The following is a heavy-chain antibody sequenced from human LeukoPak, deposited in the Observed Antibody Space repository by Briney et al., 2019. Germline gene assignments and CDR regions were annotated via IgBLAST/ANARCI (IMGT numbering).Heavy chain of an antibody. Sequence: SETLSLTCTVSGGSISSYYWSWIRQPPGKGLEWIGYIYTSGSTNYNPSLKSRVTISVDTSKNQFSLKLNSVTAADTAVYYCARRDSGYCSGTDCLFYWFDPWGQGTLVTVSS. CDR1: GGSISSYY. CDR3: ARRDSGYCSGTDCLFYWFDP. CDR2: IYTSGST. J-gene: IGHJ5*02. D-gene: IGHD2-15*01. V-gene: IGHV4-4*09.